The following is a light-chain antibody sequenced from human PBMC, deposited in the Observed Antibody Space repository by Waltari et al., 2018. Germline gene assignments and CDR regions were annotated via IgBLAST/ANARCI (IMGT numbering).Light chain of an antibody. J-gene: IGKJ3*01. CDR3: MHALQT. CDR1: QSLLHSNGYNY. CDR2: LGS. Sequence: DIVMTQSPLSLPVTPGEPASISCRSSQSLLHSNGYNYLDWYLQKPGQSPQLLIYLGSNRASGVPDRFSGSGSGTDFTLKISRVEAEDVGVYYCMHALQTFGPGTKVDIK. V-gene: IGKV2-28*01.